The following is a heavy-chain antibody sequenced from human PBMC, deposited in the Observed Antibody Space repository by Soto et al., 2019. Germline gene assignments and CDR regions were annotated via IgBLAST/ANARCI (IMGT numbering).Heavy chain of an antibody. D-gene: IGHD3-22*01. V-gene: IGHV4-30-4*01. CDR3: ARGRIEIHDSRDYYWAYYCYGMEV. CDR1: GGSISSGDYY. CDR2: IYYSGST. Sequence: QVQLQESGPGLVKPSQTLSLTCTVSGGSISSGDYYWSWIRQPPGKGLEWIGYIYYSGSTYYNPSHNSRGTLPVDTSKNQFSLQLSSVAAAYTAVYYSARGRIEIHDSRDYYWAYYCYGMEVWGQGPTVTVSS. J-gene: IGHJ6*02.